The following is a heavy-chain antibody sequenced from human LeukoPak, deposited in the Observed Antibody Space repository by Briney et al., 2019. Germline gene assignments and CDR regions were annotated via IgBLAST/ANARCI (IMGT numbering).Heavy chain of an antibody. J-gene: IGHJ6*02. CDR1: GFTFSSYA. D-gene: IGHD3-10*01. CDR2: ISGSGGST. V-gene: IGHV3-23*01. Sequence: GGSLRLSCAASGFTFSSYAMSWVRQAPGKGLEWVSAISGSGGSTYYADSVKGRFTISRDNSKNTLYLQMNSLRAEDTAVYYCTTGLLRFGETPYYYYGMDVWGQGTTVTVSS. CDR3: TTGLLRFGETPYYYYGMDV.